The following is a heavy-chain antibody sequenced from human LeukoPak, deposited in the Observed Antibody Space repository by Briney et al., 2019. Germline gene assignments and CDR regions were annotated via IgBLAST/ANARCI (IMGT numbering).Heavy chain of an antibody. CDR2: ISYTGTYI. J-gene: IGHJ6*02. CDR1: AFSLNAYN. Sequence: GGSLRLSCAASAFSLNAYNMNWVRQAPGKGLEWVSSISYTGTYIYYADSVKGRFTISRDNAQNSLYLQMNSLRAEDTAVYYCARDRDSIAVAGTGYYGMDVWGQGTTVTVSS. V-gene: IGHV3-21*01. CDR3: ARDRDSIAVAGTGYYGMDV. D-gene: IGHD6-19*01.